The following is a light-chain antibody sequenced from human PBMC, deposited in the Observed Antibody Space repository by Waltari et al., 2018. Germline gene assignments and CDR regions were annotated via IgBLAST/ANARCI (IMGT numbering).Light chain of an antibody. CDR1: KLGYKY. Sequence: SYELTQQPSVSVSPGQTASITCSGNKLGYKYACWYQQKPGQSPVVVLYQDTKRPSGIPERFSGSNSGNTATLTISGTQAMDEADYYCQAWDTSTYHVVFGGGTKLTVL. CDR2: QDT. CDR3: QAWDTSTYHVV. J-gene: IGLJ2*01. V-gene: IGLV3-1*01.